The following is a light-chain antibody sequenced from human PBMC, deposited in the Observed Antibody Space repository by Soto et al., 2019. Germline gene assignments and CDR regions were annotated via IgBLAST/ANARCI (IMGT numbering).Light chain of an antibody. CDR2: DVN. J-gene: IGLJ2*01. Sequence: QSVLTQPRSVSGSPGQSVTISCTGTSSDVGSYNFVSWHQQHPGKAPKLMIYDVNKRPSGVPDRFSGSKSGNTASLTISGLQTEDEADYYCCSYAGSYTLVFGGGTKVTVL. CDR1: SSDVGSYNF. V-gene: IGLV2-11*01. CDR3: CSYAGSYTLV.